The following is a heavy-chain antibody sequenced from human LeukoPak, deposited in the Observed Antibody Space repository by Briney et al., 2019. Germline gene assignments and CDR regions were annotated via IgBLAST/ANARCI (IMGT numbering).Heavy chain of an antibody. D-gene: IGHD3-22*01. J-gene: IGHJ4*02. Sequence: SGGSLRLSCAASGFTVSSIYMSWVRQAPGKGLVWVLVIYSGGSTYYADSVKGRFTISRDNSKNTLYLQMNSLRAEDTAVYYCARDPMIVVPGDYWGQATLVTVSS. CDR2: IYSGGST. V-gene: IGHV3-66*01. CDR3: ARDPMIVVPGDY. CDR1: GFTVSSIY.